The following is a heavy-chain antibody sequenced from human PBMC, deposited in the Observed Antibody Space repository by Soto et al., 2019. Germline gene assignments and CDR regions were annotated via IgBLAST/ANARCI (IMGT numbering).Heavy chain of an antibody. J-gene: IGHJ5*02. CDR2: IYYSGST. CDR3: ASQDLISIFLWAGWFDP. V-gene: IGHV4-39*01. CDR1: GGSISSSSYY. D-gene: IGHD3-9*01. Sequence: QLQLQESGPGLVKPSETLSLTCTVSGGSISSSSYYWGWIRQPPGKGLEWIGSIYYSGSTYYNPSLKSRVTISVDTSKNPFALKRSSVTAADTAVYYSASQDLISIFLWAGWFDPWGKGTLVTVSS.